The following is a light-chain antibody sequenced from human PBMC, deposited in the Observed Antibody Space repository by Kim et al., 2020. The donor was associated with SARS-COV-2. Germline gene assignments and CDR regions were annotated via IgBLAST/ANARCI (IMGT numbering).Light chain of an antibody. CDR3: GTWDSSLSAVV. J-gene: IGLJ2*01. CDR2: DNN. CDR1: TSSVGNNY. Sequence: GQMAAIYCSGSTSSVGNNYVSWCQPLPGTAPKLLIYDNNKRPSGIPDRFSGSKSGTAATLGITGLQTGDEADYYCGTWDSSLSAVVFGGGTQLTVL. V-gene: IGLV1-51*01.